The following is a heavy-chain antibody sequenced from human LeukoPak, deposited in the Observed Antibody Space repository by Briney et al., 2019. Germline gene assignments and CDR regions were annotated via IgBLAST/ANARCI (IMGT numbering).Heavy chain of an antibody. CDR3: ARDPEGYGSGSYLDY. CDR1: GYTFTGYY. D-gene: IGHD3-10*01. V-gene: IGHV1-2*02. CDR2: INPNSGGT. J-gene: IGHJ4*02. Sequence: ASVKVSCKASGYTFTGYYMHWVRQAPGQGLEWMGWINPNSGGTNYAQKFQGRVTMTRDTSISTAYMELSRLRSDDTAVYYCARDPEGYGSGSYLDYWGQGTLVTVSS.